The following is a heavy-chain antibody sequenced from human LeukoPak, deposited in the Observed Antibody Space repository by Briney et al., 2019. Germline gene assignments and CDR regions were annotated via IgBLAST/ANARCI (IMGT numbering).Heavy chain of an antibody. J-gene: IGHJ4*02. CDR2: INPNSGGT. V-gene: IGHV1-2*02. D-gene: IGHD3-22*01. CDR1: GYTFTGYY. CDR3: ARPKYYYDSSGYSDY. Sequence: ASVKVSCKASGYTFTGYYMHWVRQAPGQGLEWMGWINPNSGGTNYAQKFQGRVTMTRDTSISTAYMELSRLRSDDTAVYYCARPKYYYDSSGYSDYRGQGTLVTVSS.